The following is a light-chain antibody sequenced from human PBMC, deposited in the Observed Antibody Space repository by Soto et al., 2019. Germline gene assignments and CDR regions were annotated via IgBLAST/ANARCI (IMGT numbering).Light chain of an antibody. CDR2: EVA. J-gene: IGLJ3*02. Sequence: QSALTQPRSVSGSPGQSVTISCTGTSSDVGGYDYVSWYQQHPGKAPKLMIYEVAKRPSGVPDRFSGSKSGNTASLTVSGLQAEDEADYYCSSHADSYNWVFGGGTKLTVL. CDR1: SSDVGGYDY. V-gene: IGLV2-11*01. CDR3: SSHADSYNWV.